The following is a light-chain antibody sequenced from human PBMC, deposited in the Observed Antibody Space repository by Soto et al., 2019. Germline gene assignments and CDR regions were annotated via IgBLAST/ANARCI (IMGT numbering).Light chain of an antibody. CDR1: QSISSF. CDR3: QHYKTVSWT. Sequence: DIQMTQSPSTLSASAGDRVTITCRASQSISSFLAWYQQKPGQAPKLLIYDASTLESGVPSRFSGSGSGTDFTLTISSLQPDDFATYFCQHYKTVSWTFGQGTKVAIK. CDR2: DAS. V-gene: IGKV1-5*01. J-gene: IGKJ1*01.